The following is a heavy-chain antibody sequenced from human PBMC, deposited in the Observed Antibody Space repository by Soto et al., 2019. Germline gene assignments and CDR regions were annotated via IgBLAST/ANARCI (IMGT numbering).Heavy chain of an antibody. V-gene: IGHV4-59*01. CDR2: IYYSGSA. J-gene: IGHJ4*02. D-gene: IGHD2-15*01. CDR3: ARAGAATLSDY. CDR1: GGSISSYY. Sequence: QVQLQESGPGLVKPSETLSLTCTVSGGSISSYYCSWIRQPPGQGMEWIGYIYYSGSANYNPSLKTTVPISVDTSKNQFLLKLSSVTAADTAVYYCARAGAATLSDYWGQGTLVTVSS.